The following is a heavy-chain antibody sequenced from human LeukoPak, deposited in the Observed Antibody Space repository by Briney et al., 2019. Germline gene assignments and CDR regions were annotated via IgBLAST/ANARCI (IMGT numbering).Heavy chain of an antibody. CDR3: ARERWIQLWLTDY. CDR2: IKQDGSEK. V-gene: IGHV3-7*01. CDR1: GFTFSSYW. J-gene: IGHJ4*02. D-gene: IGHD5-18*01. Sequence: PGGSLRLSCAASGFTFSSYWMSWVRQAPGKGLEWVANIKQDGSEKYYVDSVKGRFTISRDNAKNSLYLQMNSLRAEDTAVYYCARERWIQLWLTDYWGQGTLVTVSS.